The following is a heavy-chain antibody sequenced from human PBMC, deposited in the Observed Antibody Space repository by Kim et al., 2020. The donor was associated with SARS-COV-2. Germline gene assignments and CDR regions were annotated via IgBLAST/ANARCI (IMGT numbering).Heavy chain of an antibody. V-gene: IGHV3-48*02. CDR3: ARMIRRYHIDY. D-gene: IGHD3-22*01. CDR2: I. Sequence: IYYADSVQGRFTISRDDAKNSLYLQMNSLRDEDTAVYYCARMIRRYHIDYWGQETLVTVSS. J-gene: IGHJ4*02.